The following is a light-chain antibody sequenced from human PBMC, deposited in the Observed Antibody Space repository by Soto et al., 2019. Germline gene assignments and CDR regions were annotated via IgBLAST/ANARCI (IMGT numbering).Light chain of an antibody. V-gene: IGKV3D-11*01. Sequence: ELVLTQSQPTLYSFPRDRVTLPCRASPEFKTKVARYQHKPGQAPRLLIFQTSIRAAGNPGRFSASGTGTDFTLTISDAQLEDFAVYYCHQGQSLARTVGQGTQGGYQ. CDR2: QTS. CDR3: HQGQSLART. CDR1: PEFKTK. J-gene: IGKJ1*01.